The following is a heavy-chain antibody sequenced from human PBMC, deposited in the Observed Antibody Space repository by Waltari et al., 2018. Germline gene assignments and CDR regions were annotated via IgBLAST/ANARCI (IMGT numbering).Heavy chain of an antibody. Sequence: QVQLQQWGAGLLKPSETLSLTCAVYGGSFSGYYWSWIRQPPGKGLEWIGEINPSGSTNDNPSLKSRVTISVDTSKNQFSLKLSSVTAADTAVYYCARVVGSGWYSGRFDPWGQGTLVTVSS. CDR3: ARVVGSGWYSGRFDP. CDR1: GGSFSGYY. V-gene: IGHV4-34*01. CDR2: INPSGST. D-gene: IGHD6-19*01. J-gene: IGHJ5*02.